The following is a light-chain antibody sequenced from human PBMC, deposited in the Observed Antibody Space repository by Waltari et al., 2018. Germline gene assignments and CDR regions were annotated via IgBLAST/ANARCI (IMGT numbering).Light chain of an antibody. CDR2: EVT. Sequence: QSALTQPPSASGSPGQSITTPSTGISTDVEGYDPACWYQQPPGKAPNLLIYEVTKRPSGVPDRFSGSKSDNTASLAVSGLQAEDEADYYCSSYAGGSSLMFGGGTKLTVL. CDR1: STDVEGYDP. CDR3: SSYAGGSSLM. J-gene: IGLJ3*02. V-gene: IGLV2-8*01.